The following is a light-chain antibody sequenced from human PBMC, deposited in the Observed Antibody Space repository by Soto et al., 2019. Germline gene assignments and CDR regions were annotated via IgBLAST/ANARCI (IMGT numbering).Light chain of an antibody. V-gene: IGKV3-15*01. CDR2: GAS. Sequence: EIVMTQSPATLSVSPGERATLSCRASQSVSSNLAWYQQKPGQAPRLLIYGASTRATGIPARFSGSGSGTEFTLTISSLQSEDFAVYXXXQYXNWPPWTFGQGTKLEIK. CDR3: XQYXNWPPWT. J-gene: IGKJ2*02. CDR1: QSVSSN.